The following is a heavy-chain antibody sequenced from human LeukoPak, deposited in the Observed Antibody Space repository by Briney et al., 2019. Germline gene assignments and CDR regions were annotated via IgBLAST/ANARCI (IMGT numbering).Heavy chain of an antibody. CDR1: GGSISGYY. J-gene: IGHJ5*02. CDR3: ARDLRFGELSRGWFDP. D-gene: IGHD3-16*02. CDR2: VYTSGST. V-gene: IGHV4-4*07. Sequence: SETLSLTCTVSGGSISGYYWSWIRQPAGKGLGWIGRVYTSGSTNYNPSLKSRVTMSLDTSKNQFSLKLSSVTAADTAVYYCARDLRFGELSRGWFDPWGQGTLVTVSS.